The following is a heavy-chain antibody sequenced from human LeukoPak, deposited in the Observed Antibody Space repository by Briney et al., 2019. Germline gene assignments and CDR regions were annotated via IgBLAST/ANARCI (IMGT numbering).Heavy chain of an antibody. D-gene: IGHD3-22*01. V-gene: IGHV5-51*01. J-gene: IGHJ5*02. CDR3: ARQLLSYYYDSHGDNWFDP. Sequence: HGASLQISCKGSGYSFTSYWIGWVRQLPGKGLEWMGIIYPGDSDTRYSPSFQGQVTISADKSISTAYLQWSSLKASDTAMYYCARQLLSYYYDSHGDNWFDPWGQGTLVTVSS. CDR1: GYSFTSYW. CDR2: IYPGDSDT.